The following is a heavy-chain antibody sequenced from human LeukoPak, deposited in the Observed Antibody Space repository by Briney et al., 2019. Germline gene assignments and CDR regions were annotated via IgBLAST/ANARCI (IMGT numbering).Heavy chain of an antibody. CDR3: AKDGYSSGIGD. Sequence: GGSLRLSCAASGFTFSSYSMNWVRQAPGKGLEWVSDIDSGSNNIHYADSVKGRFTISRDNSKNTLYLQMNSLRAEDTAVYYCAKDGYSSGIGDWGQGTLVTVSS. D-gene: IGHD6-19*01. CDR1: GFTFSSYS. J-gene: IGHJ4*02. CDR2: IDSGSNNI. V-gene: IGHV3-48*01.